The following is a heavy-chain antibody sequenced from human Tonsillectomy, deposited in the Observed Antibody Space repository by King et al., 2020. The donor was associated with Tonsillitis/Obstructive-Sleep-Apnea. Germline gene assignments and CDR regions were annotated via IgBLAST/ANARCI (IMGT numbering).Heavy chain of an antibody. CDR1: GFIFEDYA. J-gene: IGHJ3*02. Sequence: VQLVESGGALVQPGRSLRLSYVASGFIFEDYAMYWVRQTPGKGLEWVSGISWNSGSTAYADSVKGRFTISRDNAKNSLHLQMNSLRAEDTALYYCAKDLIIAVSGTPGDAFDIWGQGTMVTVS. CDR2: ISWNSGST. D-gene: IGHD6-13*01. V-gene: IGHV3-9*01. CDR3: AKDLIIAVSGTPGDAFDI.